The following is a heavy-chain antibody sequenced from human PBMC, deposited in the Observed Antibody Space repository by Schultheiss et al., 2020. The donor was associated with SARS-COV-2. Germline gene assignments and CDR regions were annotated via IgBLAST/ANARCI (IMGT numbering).Heavy chain of an antibody. J-gene: IGHJ5*02. Sequence: SETLSLTCTVSGGSVSSGSYYWSWIRQPPGKGLEWIGYIYYSGSTNYNPSLKSRVTISVDTSKNQFSLKLSSVTAADTAVYYCARIVGATNFWFDPWGQGTLLTVSS. CDR2: IYYSGST. CDR1: GGSVSSGSYY. V-gene: IGHV4-61*01. CDR3: ARIVGATNFWFDP. D-gene: IGHD1-26*01.